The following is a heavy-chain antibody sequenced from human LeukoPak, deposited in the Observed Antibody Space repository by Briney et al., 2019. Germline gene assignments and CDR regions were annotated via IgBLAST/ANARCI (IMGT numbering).Heavy chain of an antibody. J-gene: IGHJ4*02. Sequence: SETLSLTCAVYGGSFSGYYWCWIRQPPGKGLEWIGQIYHSGSTNYNPSLKSRVTISVDKSKNQFSLKMSSVAAADTAVYYCATGMLDYWGQGTLVTVSS. CDR2: IYHSGST. CDR1: GGSFSGYY. V-gene: IGHV4-34*01. CDR3: ATGMLDY.